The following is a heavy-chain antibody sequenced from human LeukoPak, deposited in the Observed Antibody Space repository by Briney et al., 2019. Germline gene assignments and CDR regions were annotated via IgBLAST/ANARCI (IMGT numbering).Heavy chain of an antibody. CDR2: ISGSGSDM. CDR3: SSDPRLLVY. CDR1: GFGFSDSY. D-gene: IGHD3-22*01. J-gene: IGHJ4*01. V-gene: IGHV3-11*01. Sequence: RGSLRLSCVVSGFGFSDSYMTWIRQTPRKGLEWLAYISGSGSDMYYADSVKGRFTIPTDNAKNSLYLQMNRLRPDDTALYYCSSDPRLLVYWGHGTLVTVSS.